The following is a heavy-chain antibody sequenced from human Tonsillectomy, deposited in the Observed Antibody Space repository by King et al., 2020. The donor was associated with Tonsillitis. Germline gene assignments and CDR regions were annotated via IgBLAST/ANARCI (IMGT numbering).Heavy chain of an antibody. D-gene: IGHD5-18*01. CDR1: GYTFTSYD. J-gene: IGHJ4*02. Sequence: QLVQSGAEVKKPGASVKVSCKASGYTFTSYDINWVRQATGQGLEWMGWMNPNSGNTGYAQKFQGRVTMTRNTSISTAYMELSSLRSEDTSVYYCASVPMLKGYSYGIDYWGQGTLVTVSS. CDR2: MNPNSGNT. CDR3: ASVPMLKGYSYGIDY. V-gene: IGHV1-8*02.